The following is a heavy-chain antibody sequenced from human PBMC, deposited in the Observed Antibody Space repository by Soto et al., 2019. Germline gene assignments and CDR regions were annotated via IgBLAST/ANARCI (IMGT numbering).Heavy chain of an antibody. D-gene: IGHD6-19*01. Sequence: PSETLSLTCTVSGGSVSSGSYYWSWIRQPPGKGLEWIGYIYYSGSTNYNPSLKSRVTISVDTSKNQFSLKLSSVTAADMAVYYCARGIEGWYQGRYYYGMDVWGQGTTVTVSS. CDR2: IYYSGST. CDR3: ARGIEGWYQGRYYYGMDV. CDR1: GGSVSSGSYY. V-gene: IGHV4-61*01. J-gene: IGHJ6*02.